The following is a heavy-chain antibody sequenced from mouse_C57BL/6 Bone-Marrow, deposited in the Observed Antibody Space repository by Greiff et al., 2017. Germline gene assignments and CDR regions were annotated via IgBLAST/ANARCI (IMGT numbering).Heavy chain of an antibody. CDR1: GYTFTSYG. Sequence: VQLVESGAELARPGASVKLSCKASGYTFTSYGISWVKQRTGQGLEWIGEIYPRSGNTYYNEKFKGKATLTADKSSSTAYMELRSLTSEDSAVYFCARWGTTVVGAMDYWGQGTSVTVSS. J-gene: IGHJ4*01. D-gene: IGHD1-1*01. CDR3: ARWGTTVVGAMDY. V-gene: IGHV1-81*01. CDR2: IYPRSGNT.